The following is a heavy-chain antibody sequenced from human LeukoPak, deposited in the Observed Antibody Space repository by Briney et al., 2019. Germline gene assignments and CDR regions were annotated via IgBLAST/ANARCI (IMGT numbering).Heavy chain of an antibody. Sequence: PSETLSLACAVYGSFSDHSWSWVRQPPGKGLEWIGEIDEKRRTSYSPSLTSRVTMSVDTSKNQFSLKLSSVTAADTAVYYCARSGTMWVGAFDIWGQGTMVTVSS. V-gene: IGHV4-34*01. CDR3: ARSGTMWVGAFDI. CDR2: IDEKRRT. CDR1: GSFSDHS. J-gene: IGHJ3*02. D-gene: IGHD3-10*01.